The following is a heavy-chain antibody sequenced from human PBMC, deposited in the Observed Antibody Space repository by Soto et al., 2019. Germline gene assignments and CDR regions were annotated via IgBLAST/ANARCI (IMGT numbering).Heavy chain of an antibody. Sequence: QVQLVQSGAEVKKPGSSVKVSCKASGGTFSSYAISWVRQAPGQGLEWMGGIIPIFGTANYAQKFQGRVTMTAEESTSTAYMELSSLRSEDTAVYYCAGGRAGYSSSWYRGEYFQHWGQGTLVTVSS. J-gene: IGHJ1*01. CDR2: IIPIFGTA. V-gene: IGHV1-69*12. CDR3: AGGRAGYSSSWYRGEYFQH. D-gene: IGHD6-13*01. CDR1: GGTFSSYA.